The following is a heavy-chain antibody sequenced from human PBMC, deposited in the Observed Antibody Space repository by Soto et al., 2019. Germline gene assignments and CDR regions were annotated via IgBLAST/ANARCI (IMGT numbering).Heavy chain of an antibody. V-gene: IGHV4-39*01. J-gene: IGHJ5*02. D-gene: IGHD1-26*01. Sequence: QLQLQESGPGLVRPSETLSLTCTVSGGSIISSTYYWGWLRQPPGKGLEWIAIIYYTGATYYNRSLMGRVLISVDPPKNQSALKLSSVPAADTAVYYCATLYSGRYVFDWFDPCGQGTLVTVSS. CDR1: GGSIISSTYY. CDR2: IYYTGAT. CDR3: ATLYSGRYVFDWFDP.